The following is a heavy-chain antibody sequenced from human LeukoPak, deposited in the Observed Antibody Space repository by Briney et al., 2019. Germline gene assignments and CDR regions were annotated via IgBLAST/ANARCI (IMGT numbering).Heavy chain of an antibody. CDR1: GFTFSDYA. D-gene: IGHD2-2*01. V-gene: IGHV3-9*01. J-gene: IGHJ5*02. CDR2: ISWNSGTT. Sequence: HPGRSLRLSCAASGFTFSDYAMFWVRQAPGKGLEWVSSISWNSGTTNYADSVKGRFTISRENAKDSLFLQMDSLRPEDTAWYYCAKGEGRYCSSTSCRWFDPWGQGTLVTVSS. CDR3: AKGEGRYCSSTSCRWFDP.